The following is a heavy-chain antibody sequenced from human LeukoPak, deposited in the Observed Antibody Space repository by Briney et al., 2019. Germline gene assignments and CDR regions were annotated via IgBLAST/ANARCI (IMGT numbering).Heavy chain of an antibody. D-gene: IGHD6-13*01. Sequence: ASVKVSCKASGYTFTSYYMHWVRQAPGQGLEWMGIINPSGGSTSYAQKFQGRVTMTRDTSTSTVYMELSSLRSEDTAVYYCARVYMPNGGIASNWFDPWGQGTLVTVSS. J-gene: IGHJ5*02. CDR3: ARVYMPNGGIASNWFDP. CDR2: INPSGGST. CDR1: GYTFTSYY. V-gene: IGHV1-46*01.